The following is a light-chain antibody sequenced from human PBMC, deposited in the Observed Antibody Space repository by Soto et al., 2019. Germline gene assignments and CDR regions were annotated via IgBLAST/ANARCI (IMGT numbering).Light chain of an antibody. CDR2: EVS. Sequence: QSALTQPPSASGSPGQSVTISCTGTSSDVGGYNYVSWYQQHPGKVPKVMIYEVSKRPSGVPDRFSGSKSGNTASLTVSGLQAEDEADYYCSSYAGSNNFGVFGGGTKLTVL. J-gene: IGLJ2*01. CDR1: SSDVGGYNY. CDR3: SSYAGSNNFGV. V-gene: IGLV2-8*01.